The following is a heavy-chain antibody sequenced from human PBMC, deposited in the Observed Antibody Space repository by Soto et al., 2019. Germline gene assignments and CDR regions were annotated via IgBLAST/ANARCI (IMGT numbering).Heavy chain of an antibody. Sequence: QPGGSLRLSCAASGFSFSRYWLMWIRRAPGKGLEWVANIRQDGSEKYYGDSVKGRFTASRDNAQSPLYLQMNSLRAEDTAVYYCAGGPEGWPAEYWGQGILVTVSS. V-gene: IGHV3-7*03. J-gene: IGHJ4*02. CDR3: AGGPEGWPAEY. D-gene: IGHD6-19*01. CDR1: GFSFSRYW. CDR2: IRQDGSEK.